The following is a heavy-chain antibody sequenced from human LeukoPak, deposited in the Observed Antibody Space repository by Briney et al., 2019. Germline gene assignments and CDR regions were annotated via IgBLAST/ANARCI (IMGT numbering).Heavy chain of an antibody. Sequence: KPSETLSLTCAAYGGSFSGYYWSWIRQPPGKGLEWIGEINHSGSTNYNPSLKSRVTISVDTSKNQFSLKLSSVTAADTAVYYCARVGTTYYYDSSGYFRGNYYYYMVVWGKGTTVTVSS. V-gene: IGHV4-34*01. CDR2: INHSGST. CDR3: ARVGTTYYYDSSGYFRGNYYYYMVV. D-gene: IGHD3-22*01. J-gene: IGHJ6*03. CDR1: GGSFSGYY.